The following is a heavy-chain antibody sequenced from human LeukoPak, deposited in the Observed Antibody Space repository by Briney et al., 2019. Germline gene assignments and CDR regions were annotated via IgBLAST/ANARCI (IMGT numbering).Heavy chain of an antibody. CDR2: INPSGGST. J-gene: IGHJ6*03. Sequence: ASVKVSCKASGYTFTSCNMHWVRQAPGQGLEWMGIINPSGGSTSYAQTFQGRVSMTRYMSTSTVYMDLSSLRSEDTAVYVCARAHDRSTSYYYYYMDVWGKGTTVT. CDR1: GYTFTSCN. V-gene: IGHV1-46*01. CDR3: ARAHDRSTSYYYYYMDV. D-gene: IGHD1-1*01.